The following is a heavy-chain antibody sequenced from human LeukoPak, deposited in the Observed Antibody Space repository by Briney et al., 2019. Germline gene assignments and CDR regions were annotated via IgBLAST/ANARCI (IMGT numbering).Heavy chain of an antibody. CDR3: ARAEGGSYYGP. J-gene: IGHJ5*02. CDR1: GGSFSGFY. V-gene: IGHV4-34*01. D-gene: IGHD1-26*01. Sequence: PSETLSLTCSVYGGSFSGFYWSWIRQPPGKGLEWIGEINHSGSTNYNPSLKTRVTISVDTSKNQFSLKLSSVTAADTAVYYCARAEGGSYYGPWGQGTLVTVSS. CDR2: INHSGST.